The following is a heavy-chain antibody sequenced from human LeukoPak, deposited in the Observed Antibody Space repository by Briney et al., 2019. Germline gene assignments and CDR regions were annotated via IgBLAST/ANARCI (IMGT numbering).Heavy chain of an antibody. Sequence: PSETLSLTCTVSGGSISSYYWSWIRQPPGKGLEWIGYIYYSGSTNYNPSLKSRVTISVDTSKNQSSLKLSSVTAADTAVYYCARGPPPDFDYWGRGTLVTVSS. J-gene: IGHJ4*02. V-gene: IGHV4-59*12. CDR1: GGSISSYY. CDR3: ARGPPPDFDY. CDR2: IYYSGST.